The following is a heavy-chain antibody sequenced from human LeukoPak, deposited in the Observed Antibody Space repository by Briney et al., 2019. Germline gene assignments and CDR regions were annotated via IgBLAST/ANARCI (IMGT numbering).Heavy chain of an antibody. J-gene: IGHJ4*02. CDR2: ISGGGEST. Sequence: GGSLRLSCAASGFTFSSYEMNWVRHAPGRGLEWVSHISGGGESTVYPDAVKGRFTISRDNAKNSLYLQMNSLRVEDTGFYYCARRSGRRYEYWGQGVLVTVSP. CDR3: ARRSGRRYEY. CDR1: GFTFSSYE. V-gene: IGHV3-48*03. D-gene: IGHD5-24*01.